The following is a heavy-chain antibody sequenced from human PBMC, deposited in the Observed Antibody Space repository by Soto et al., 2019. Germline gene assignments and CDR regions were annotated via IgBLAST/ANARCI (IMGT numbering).Heavy chain of an antibody. CDR3: ARDSSGYFDY. J-gene: IGHJ4*02. CDR1: GGSISSYY. D-gene: IGHD3-22*01. V-gene: IGHV4-59*01. CDR2: IYYSGST. Sequence: ASVTLSLTCTVSGGSISSYYWSWIRQPPGKGLEWIGYIYYSGSTNYNPSLKSRVTISVDTSKNQFSLKLSSVTAADTAVYYCARDSSGYFDYWGQGTLVTVSS.